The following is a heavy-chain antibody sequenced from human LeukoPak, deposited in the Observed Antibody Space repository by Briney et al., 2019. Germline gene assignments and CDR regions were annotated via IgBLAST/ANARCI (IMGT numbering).Heavy chain of an antibody. CDR3: ARREIVGATPHDY. CDR1: GYTFTGYY. D-gene: IGHD1-26*01. CDR2: INPNSGGT. V-gene: IGHV1-2*02. J-gene: IGHJ4*02. Sequence: ASVKVSCKASGYTFTGYYMHWVRQAPGQGLEWMGWINPNSGGTNYAQKFQGRVTMTRDTSISTAYMELSRLRSDDTAVYYCARREIVGATPHDYWGQGTLVTVSS.